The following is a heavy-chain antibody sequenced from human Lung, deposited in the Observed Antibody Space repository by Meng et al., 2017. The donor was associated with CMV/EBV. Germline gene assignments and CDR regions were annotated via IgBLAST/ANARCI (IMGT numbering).Heavy chain of an antibody. Sequence: SGFTFSTYWMHWVRQAPGKGLVWVSRLTSDGSSTTYADSVKGRFTISRDNAKNTLYLQMNSLGAEDTAVYYCAREYRLKYDSSGFDFWGQGTLVTVSS. J-gene: IGHJ4*02. V-gene: IGHV3-74*01. CDR1: GFTFSTYW. CDR3: AREYRLKYDSSGFDF. CDR2: LTSDGSST. D-gene: IGHD3-22*01.